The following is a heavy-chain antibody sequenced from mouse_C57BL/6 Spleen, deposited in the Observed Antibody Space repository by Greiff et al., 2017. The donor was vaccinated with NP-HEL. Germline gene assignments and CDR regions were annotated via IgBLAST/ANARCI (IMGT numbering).Heavy chain of an antibody. Sequence: QVHVKQSGAELARPGASVKLSRKASGYTFTSHGISWVKQRTGQGLEWIGEIYPRSGNTYYNEKFKGKATLTADKSSSTAYMELRSLTSEDSAVYFCARERYYGSSYDAMDYWGQGTSVTVSS. CDR1: GYTFTSHG. V-gene: IGHV1-81*01. CDR2: IYPRSGNT. CDR3: ARERYYGSSYDAMDY. D-gene: IGHD1-1*01. J-gene: IGHJ4*01.